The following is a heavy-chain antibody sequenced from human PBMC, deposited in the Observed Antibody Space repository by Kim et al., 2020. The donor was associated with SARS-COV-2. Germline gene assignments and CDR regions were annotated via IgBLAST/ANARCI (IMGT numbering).Heavy chain of an antibody. Sequence: GGSLRLSCAASGFTFSSYAMSWVRQAPGKGLEWVSAISGSGGSTYYADSVKGRFTISRDNSKNTLYLQMNSLRAEDTAVYYCAIHLSSAYWLLTDYYYYYGMDVWGQGTTVTVSS. V-gene: IGHV3-23*01. J-gene: IGHJ6*02. D-gene: IGHD3-9*01. CDR2: ISGSGGST. CDR3: AIHLSSAYWLLTDYYYYYGMDV. CDR1: GFTFSSYA.